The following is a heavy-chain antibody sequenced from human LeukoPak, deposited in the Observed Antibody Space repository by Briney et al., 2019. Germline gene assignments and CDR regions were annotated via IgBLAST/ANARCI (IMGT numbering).Heavy chain of an antibody. CDR3: ARGWLQLGSFDY. CDR2: INHSGVI. Sequence: PSETLSLTCAVYGGSFSGYYWSWIRQPPGKGLEWIGEINHSGVINDNPSLKSRVTLSVDTSKNQFSLKLSSVTAADTAVYYCARGWLQLGSFDYWGQGTLVTVSS. D-gene: IGHD5-12*01. J-gene: IGHJ4*02. V-gene: IGHV4-34*01. CDR1: GGSFSGYY.